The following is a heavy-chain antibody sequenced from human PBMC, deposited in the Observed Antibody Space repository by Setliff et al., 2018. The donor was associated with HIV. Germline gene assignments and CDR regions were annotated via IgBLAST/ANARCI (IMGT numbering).Heavy chain of an antibody. CDR2: IYHSGRT. D-gene: IGHD3-9*01. CDR3: ARDQPQDYDSLTGYYTGRYFDY. CDR1: GGSISSNSYY. Sequence: SETLSLTCIVSGGSISSNSYYWGWIRQPPGKGLEWIGSIYHSGRTYYNPSLKSRVTISVDTSKNQFSLKLTSVTAADTAVYYCARDQPQDYDSLTGYYTGRYFDYWGRGTLVTVSS. V-gene: IGHV4-39*07. J-gene: IGHJ4*02.